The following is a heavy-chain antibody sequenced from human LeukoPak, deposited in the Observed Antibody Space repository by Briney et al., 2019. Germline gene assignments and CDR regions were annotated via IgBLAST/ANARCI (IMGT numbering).Heavy chain of an antibody. V-gene: IGHV3-30*07. CDR3: WRDRPSFYRGSYSEDGMDV. Sequence: GRSLRLSCAASGFTFSSYAMHWVRQAPGKGLEWVAVISYDGSNKYYADSVKGRFTISRDNSKNTLYLQMNSLRAEDTAVYYCWRDRPSFYRGSYSEDGMDVWAQGPAFTVSS. CDR1: GFTFSSYA. CDR2: ISYDGSNK. J-gene: IGHJ6*02. D-gene: IGHD1-26*01.